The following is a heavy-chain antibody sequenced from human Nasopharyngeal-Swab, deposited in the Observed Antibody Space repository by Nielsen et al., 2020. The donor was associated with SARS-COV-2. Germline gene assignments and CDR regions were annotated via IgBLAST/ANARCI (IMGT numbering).Heavy chain of an antibody. V-gene: IGHV3-15*01. Sequence: GGSLRLSCAASGFTFSNAWMSWVRQAPGKGLEWVGRIKSKTDGGTTDYAAPVKGRFTISRDDSKNTLYPQMNSLKTEDTAVYYCTLDIVVVPAAQTDYWGQGTLVTVSS. J-gene: IGHJ4*02. CDR1: GFTFSNAW. D-gene: IGHD2-2*03. CDR2: IKSKTDGGTT. CDR3: TLDIVVVPAAQTDY.